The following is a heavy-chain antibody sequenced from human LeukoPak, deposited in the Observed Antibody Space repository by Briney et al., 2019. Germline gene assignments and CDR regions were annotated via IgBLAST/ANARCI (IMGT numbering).Heavy chain of an antibody. D-gene: IGHD3-3*01. CDR1: GFTFSSYW. Sequence: GGSLRLSCAASGFTFSSYWMNWVRQAPGKGLEWVSYISSSSSTIYYADSVKGRFTISRDNAKNSLYLQMNSLRAEDTAVYYCARDPRFLEWLPYGYWGQGTLVTVSS. V-gene: IGHV3-48*01. J-gene: IGHJ4*02. CDR2: ISSSSSTI. CDR3: ARDPRFLEWLPYGY.